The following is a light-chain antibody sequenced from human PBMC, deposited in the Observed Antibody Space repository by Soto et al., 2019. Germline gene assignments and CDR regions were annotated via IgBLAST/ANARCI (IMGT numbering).Light chain of an antibody. CDR2: AAS. V-gene: IGKV3-20*01. J-gene: IGKJ2*01. CDR3: QQYGNSPPYT. Sequence: EIVLTQSPGTLSLSPGERATLSCRASQSVSSTYLAWYQLKPGQPPRLLIYAASSRATGIPDRCSGSGSGTDFTLTISRVEPEDVAVFYCQQYGNSPPYTFGPGTKLEIK. CDR1: QSVSSTY.